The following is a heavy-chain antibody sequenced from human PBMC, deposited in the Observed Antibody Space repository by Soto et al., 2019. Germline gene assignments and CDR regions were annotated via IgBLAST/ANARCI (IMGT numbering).Heavy chain of an antibody. CDR1: GYSFTSYW. V-gene: IGHV5-51*01. CDR2: IYPGDSDT. Sequence: PGESRKISCKGSGYSFTSYWIGWGRQMPGKGLEWMGIIYPGDSDTRYSPSFQGQVTISADKSISTANLQWSSLKASVIAIFYCAGSCGGDRSSWCLGALVTVSS. CDR3: AGSCGGDRSS. J-gene: IGHJ1*01. D-gene: IGHD2-21*02.